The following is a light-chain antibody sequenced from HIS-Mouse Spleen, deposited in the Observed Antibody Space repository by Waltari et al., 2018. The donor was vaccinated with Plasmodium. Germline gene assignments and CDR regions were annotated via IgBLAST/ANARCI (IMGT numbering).Light chain of an antibody. Sequence: QSALTQPASVSGSPGQSITISCTGTSSDVGSYNLVSWYQQHPGKAPKLMIDEGSKRPSGVSNRFFGSKSGNTASLTISGLQAEDEADYYCCSYAGSSTFVVFGGGTKLTVL. CDR3: CSYAGSSTFVV. CDR1: SSDVGSYNL. CDR2: EGS. J-gene: IGLJ2*01. V-gene: IGLV2-23*03.